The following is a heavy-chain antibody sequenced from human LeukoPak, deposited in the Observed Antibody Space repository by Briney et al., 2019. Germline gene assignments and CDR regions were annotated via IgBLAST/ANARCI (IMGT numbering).Heavy chain of an antibody. Sequence: GGSLRLSCAASGFTFSSYSMSWVRQAPGKGLEWVSAISGSGGSTYYADSVKGRFTISRDNSKNTLYLQMNSLRAEDTAVYYCAKAPDSITMINEHWGQGTLVTVSS. CDR3: AKAPDSITMINEH. J-gene: IGHJ1*01. CDR2: ISGSGGST. CDR1: GFTFSSYS. D-gene: IGHD3-22*01. V-gene: IGHV3-23*01.